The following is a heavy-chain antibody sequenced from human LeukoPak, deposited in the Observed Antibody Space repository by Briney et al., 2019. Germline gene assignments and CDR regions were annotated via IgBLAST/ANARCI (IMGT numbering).Heavy chain of an antibody. J-gene: IGHJ4*02. CDR3: VRYYYGSGSRTSDY. V-gene: IGHV3-48*03. D-gene: IGHD3-10*01. CDR2: ITTSGSTI. CDR1: GFIFSNYE. Sequence: GGSLRLSCAASGFIFSNYEMNWVRQAPGKGLEWVSYITTSGSTIYYADSVKGRFTISRDNSKNSLYLQMNSLRAEDTAVYYCVRYYYGSGSRTSDYWGQGTLVTVSS.